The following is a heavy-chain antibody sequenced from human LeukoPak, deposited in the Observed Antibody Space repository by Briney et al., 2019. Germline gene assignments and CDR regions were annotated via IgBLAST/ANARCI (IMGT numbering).Heavy chain of an antibody. V-gene: IGHV3-23*01. CDR1: GFTFSSYA. Sequence: GGSLRLSCAASGFTFSSYAMSWVRQPPGKGLEWASVISGGTTSTYYADSVKGRFTISRDNSKNILYLQMNSLRAEDTAVYYCAKDVKTMTDLDSWGQGTLVTVSS. D-gene: IGHD1-1*01. CDR3: AKDVKTMTDLDS. CDR2: ISGGTTST. J-gene: IGHJ4*02.